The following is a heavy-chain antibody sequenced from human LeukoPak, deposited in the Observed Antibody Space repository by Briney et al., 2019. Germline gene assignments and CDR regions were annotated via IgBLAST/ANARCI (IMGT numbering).Heavy chain of an antibody. Sequence: ASVKLSCKASGYTFTDYYIHWLRQAPGEGPEWMGMINLIAGLTHFAPKFQGRVTMTTDTSTSTAYMELRSLRSDDTAVYYCAREHGVYWGQGTMVTVSS. J-gene: IGHJ4*02. CDR2: INLIAGLT. V-gene: IGHV1-46*01. CDR1: GYTFTDYY. CDR3: AREHGVY. D-gene: IGHD2-8*01.